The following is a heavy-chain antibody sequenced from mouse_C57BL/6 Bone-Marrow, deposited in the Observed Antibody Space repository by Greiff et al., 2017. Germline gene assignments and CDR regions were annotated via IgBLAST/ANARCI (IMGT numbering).Heavy chain of an antibody. CDR1: GYAFSSSW. Sequence: QVQLKESGPELVKPGASVKISCKASGYAFSSSWMNWVKQRPGKGLEWIGRIYPGDGDTNYNGKFKGKATLTADKSSSTAYMQLSSLTSEDSAVYICARNYGSSSWYFDVWGTGTTVTVSS. CDR2: IYPGDGDT. J-gene: IGHJ1*03. D-gene: IGHD1-1*01. V-gene: IGHV1-82*01. CDR3: ARNYGSSSWYFDV.